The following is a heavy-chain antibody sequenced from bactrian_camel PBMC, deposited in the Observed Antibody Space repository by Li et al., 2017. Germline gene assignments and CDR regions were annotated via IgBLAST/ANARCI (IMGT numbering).Heavy chain of an antibody. J-gene: IGHJ4*01. V-gene: IGHV3-3*01. CDR1: GDAYSTYC. CDR2: TFHRDGFP. CDR3: ATDQEWSPLMGRPTSVCSKKGYNL. D-gene: IGHD5*01. Sequence: HVQLVESGGGAVQAGGSLRLSCAVSGDAYSTYCMAWFRQAPGKEREGVATFHRDGFPVYSDSVKGRFTISQDSAKNTVYLQLASLKPEDTAMYYCATDQEWSPLMGRPTSVCSKKGYNLWGQGTQVTV.